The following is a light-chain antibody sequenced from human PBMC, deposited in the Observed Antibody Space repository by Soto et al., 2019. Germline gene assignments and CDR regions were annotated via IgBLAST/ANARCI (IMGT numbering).Light chain of an antibody. CDR2: DVA. CDR3: SSYTGSTTPVV. V-gene: IGLV2-14*03. J-gene: IGLJ2*01. Sequence: QSALTQPASVSGSPGQSITISCTGASSGVGGYNFVSWYQQHPGKAPKLVSYDVANRPSGVSDRFSGSRSGNTASLTISGLQAGDEADYYCSSYTGSTTPVVFGGGTKVTVL. CDR1: SSGVGGYNF.